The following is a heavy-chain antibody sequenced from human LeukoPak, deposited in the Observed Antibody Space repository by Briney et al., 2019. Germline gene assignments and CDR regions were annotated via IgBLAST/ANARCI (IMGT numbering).Heavy chain of an antibody. CDR3: ARASLGYFDWFFDY. J-gene: IGHJ4*02. D-gene: IGHD3-9*01. CDR2: IIPIFGTA. CDR1: GGTFSSYA. Sequence: GSSVKVSFKASGGTFSSYAISWVRQAPGQGLEWMGRIIPIFGTANYAQKFQGRVTITADKSTSTAYMELSSLRSEDTAVYYCARASLGYFDWFFDYWGQGTLVTVSS. V-gene: IGHV1-69*06.